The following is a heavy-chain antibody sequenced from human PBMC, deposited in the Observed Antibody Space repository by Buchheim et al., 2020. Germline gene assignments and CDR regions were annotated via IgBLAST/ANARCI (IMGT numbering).Heavy chain of an antibody. CDR1: GFTFSSYG. V-gene: IGHV3-30*18. J-gene: IGHJ4*02. CDR3: AKEASMIVVVISGLDY. CDR2: ISYDGSNK. D-gene: IGHD3-22*01. Sequence: QVQLVESGGGVVQPGRSLRLSCAASGFTFSSYGMHWVRQAPGMGLEWVAVISYDGSNKYYADSVKGRFTISRDNSKNTLYLQMNSLRAEDTAVYYCAKEASMIVVVISGLDYWGQGTL.